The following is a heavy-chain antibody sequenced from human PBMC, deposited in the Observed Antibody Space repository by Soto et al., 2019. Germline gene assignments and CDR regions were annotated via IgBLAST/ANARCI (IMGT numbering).Heavy chain of an antibody. CDR3: AKVSRGIGVVPAALN. D-gene: IGHD2-2*01. CDR1: RHTFHSYA. Sequence: EVQLLESGGGLVQPGGSLRLSCVASRHTFHSYAMSWVRQAPGKGLEWVSGISGSGGSTYYADSVRGRFTISRDDSKNTLYLQMNSLRAEDTAVYYCAKVSRGIGVVPAALNWGQGTLLTVSS. CDR2: ISGSGGST. J-gene: IGHJ4*02. V-gene: IGHV3-23*01.